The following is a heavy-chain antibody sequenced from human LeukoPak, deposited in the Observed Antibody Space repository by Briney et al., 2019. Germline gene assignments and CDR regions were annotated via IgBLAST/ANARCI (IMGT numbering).Heavy chain of an antibody. D-gene: IGHD3-3*01. V-gene: IGHV3-23*01. CDR2: ISGSGGST. CDR1: GFTFSSYA. Sequence: GGSLRLSCAASGFTFSSYAMSWVRQAPGKGLEWVSAISGSGGSTYYADSVKGRFTISRDSSKNTLYLQMNSLRAEDTAVYYCAKSPWGGLDAFDIWGQGTMVTVSS. J-gene: IGHJ3*02. CDR3: AKSPWGGLDAFDI.